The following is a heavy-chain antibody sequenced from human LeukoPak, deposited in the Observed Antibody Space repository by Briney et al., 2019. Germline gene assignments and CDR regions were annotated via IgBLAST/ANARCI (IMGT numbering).Heavy chain of an antibody. CDR2: LYTSGST. V-gene: IGHV4-61*02. Sequence: SETLSLTCTVSGGSISSRSYYWSWIWQPAGKGLEWIGRLYTSGSTNYNPSLKSRVTISVDTSKNQFSLKLSSVTAADTAVYYCARDNDFWSGYYSMDYWGQGTLVTISS. D-gene: IGHD3-3*01. CDR1: GGSISSRSYY. CDR3: ARDNDFWSGYYSMDY. J-gene: IGHJ4*02.